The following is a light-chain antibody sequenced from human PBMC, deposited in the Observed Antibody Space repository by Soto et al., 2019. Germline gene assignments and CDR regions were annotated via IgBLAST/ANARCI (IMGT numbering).Light chain of an antibody. J-gene: IGKJ5*01. V-gene: IGKV1-9*01. Sequence: DIPLTQSPSFLSASVGARVTITCRASQGIRNYLAWYQQKPGRAPKLLMYIASTLHTGVPSRFSGSESGTEFTLTITSLQPEDFATYYCQQVNSYPITFGQGTRLEIK. CDR1: QGIRNY. CDR2: IAS. CDR3: QQVNSYPIT.